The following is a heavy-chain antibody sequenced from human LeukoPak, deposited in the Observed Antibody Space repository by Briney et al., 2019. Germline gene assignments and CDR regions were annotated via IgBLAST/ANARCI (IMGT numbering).Heavy chain of an antibody. CDR1: GGSISSSSYY. CDR2: IYYSGST. V-gene: IGHV4-39*01. CDR3: ARQARDDSSGYPYYLDY. D-gene: IGHD3-22*01. J-gene: IGHJ4*02. Sequence: SETLSLTCTVSGGSISSSSYYWGWIRQPPGKGLEWIGSIYYSGSTYYNPSLKSRVTIFVDKSKNQISLKLSSVTAADTAVYYCARQARDDSSGYPYYLDYWGQGTLVTVSS.